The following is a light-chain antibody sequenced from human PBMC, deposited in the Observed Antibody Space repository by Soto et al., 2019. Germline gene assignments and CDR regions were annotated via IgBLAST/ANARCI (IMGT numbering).Light chain of an antibody. Sequence: EIVWTQSPGALSLSPGERATISCRASQSVTSGYLGWYQQKPGQAPRRLIYGASSRATGISDRFSGNGSGTDFTLTISRLEPEDFAVYYCQQYATSPPMYTFGQGTKVEIK. J-gene: IGKJ2*01. CDR1: QSVTSGY. CDR3: QQYATSPPMYT. V-gene: IGKV3-20*01. CDR2: GAS.